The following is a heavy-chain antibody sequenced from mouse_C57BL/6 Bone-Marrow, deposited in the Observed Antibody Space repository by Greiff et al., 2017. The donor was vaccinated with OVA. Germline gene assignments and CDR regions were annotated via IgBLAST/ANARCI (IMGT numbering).Heavy chain of an antibody. CDR2: IDPETGGT. Sequence: QVQLKESGAELVRPGASVTLSCKASGYTFTDYEMHWVKQTPVHGLEWIGAIDPETGGTAYNQKFKGKAILTADKSSSTAYMELRSLSSEDSAVAFGTRSPLLRGYFDVWGTGTTVTVSS. CDR1: GYTFTDYE. V-gene: IGHV1-15*01. CDR3: TRSPLLRGYFDV. D-gene: IGHD1-2*01. J-gene: IGHJ1*03.